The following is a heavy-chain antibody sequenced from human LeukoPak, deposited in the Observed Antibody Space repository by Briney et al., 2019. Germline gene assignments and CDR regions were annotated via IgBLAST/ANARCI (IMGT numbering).Heavy chain of an antibody. J-gene: IGHJ4*02. CDR2: IYSGGST. CDR1: GFTVSSNY. CDR3: AKNLDFWSGYYFDY. V-gene: IGHV3-53*01. Sequence: GGSLRLSCAASGFTVSSNYMSWVRQAPGKGLEWVSVIYSGGSTYYADSVKGRFTISRDNSKNTLYLQMNSLRAEDTAVYYCAKNLDFWSGYYFDYWGQGTLVTVSS. D-gene: IGHD3-3*01.